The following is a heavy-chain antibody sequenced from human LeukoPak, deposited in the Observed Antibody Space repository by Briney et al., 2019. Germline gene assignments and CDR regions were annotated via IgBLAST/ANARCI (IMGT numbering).Heavy chain of an antibody. CDR3: ARHLNNCGDDCYIFDY. D-gene: IGHD2-21*01. J-gene: IGHJ4*02. Sequence: SETLSLTCSVSGGSINSNSHYWGWIRQPPGKGLEWIGSMYYKGNTYYNPSLKSRVTISVDMSKNQFSLKLSSVTAADTAVYYCARHLNNCGDDCYIFDYWGQGTLVTVSS. V-gene: IGHV4-39*01. CDR1: GGSINSNSHY. CDR2: MYYKGNT.